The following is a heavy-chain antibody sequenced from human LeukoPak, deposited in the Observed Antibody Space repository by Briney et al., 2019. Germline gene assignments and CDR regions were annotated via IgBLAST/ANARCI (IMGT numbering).Heavy chain of an antibody. V-gene: IGHV4-39*01. J-gene: IGHJ4*02. CDR3: ARRRRTYYYDSSGYGYFDY. CDR2: IYYSGST. D-gene: IGHD3-22*01. CDR1: GGSISSSSYY. Sequence: TSETLSLTCTVSGGSISSSSYYWAWLRQPPGKGLEWIGSIYYSGSTYYNPSLKSRVTISVDTSKNQFSLKLSSVTAADTAVYYCARRRRTYYYDSSGYGYFDYWGQGTLVTVSS.